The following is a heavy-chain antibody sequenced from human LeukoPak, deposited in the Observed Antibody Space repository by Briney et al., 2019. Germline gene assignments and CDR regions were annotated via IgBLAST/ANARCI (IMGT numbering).Heavy chain of an antibody. CDR2: TYPSDSDT. Sequence: GESLKISCKGSGYSFSTYWIGWVRQMPGKGLEWMGITYPSDSDTRYSPSFQGQVTISADKSISTAYLQWGSLKASDTAIYYCARQAAVAGPGIDYWGQGTLVTVSS. CDR3: ARQAAVAGPGIDY. J-gene: IGHJ4*02. CDR1: GYSFSTYW. V-gene: IGHV5-51*01. D-gene: IGHD6-19*01.